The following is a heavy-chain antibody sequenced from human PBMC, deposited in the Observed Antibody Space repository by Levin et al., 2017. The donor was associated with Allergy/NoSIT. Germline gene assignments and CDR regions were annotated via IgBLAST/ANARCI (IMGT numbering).Heavy chain of an antibody. V-gene: IGHV3-15*01. J-gene: IGHJ3*02. CDR1: GFTFSNAW. CDR2: IKSKTDGGTT. CDR3: TTGPERRGSYFSLGYGAFDS. D-gene: IGHD1-26*01. Sequence: GESLKISCAASGFTFSNAWMSWVRQAPGKGLEWVGRIKSKTDGGTTDYAAPVKGRFTISRDDSKNTLYLQMNSLKTEDTAVYYCTTGPERRGSYFSLGYGAFDSWGQGTMVTVSS.